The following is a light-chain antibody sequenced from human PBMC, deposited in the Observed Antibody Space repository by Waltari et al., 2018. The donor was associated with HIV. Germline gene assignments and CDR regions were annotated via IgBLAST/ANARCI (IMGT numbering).Light chain of an antibody. V-gene: IGLV2-8*01. CDR2: EVT. J-gene: IGLJ2*01. Sequence: QSALTQPPSASGSPVQSVTISCTGTSSDIGGYNYVSWYQQHPGKAPKLIMTEVTKRPSGVPDRSSGAKSGNTASLTVSGLQAEDEAHYYCSAYAPTNNFYVLFGGGTALTVL. CDR1: SSDIGGYNY. CDR3: SAYAPTNNFYVL.